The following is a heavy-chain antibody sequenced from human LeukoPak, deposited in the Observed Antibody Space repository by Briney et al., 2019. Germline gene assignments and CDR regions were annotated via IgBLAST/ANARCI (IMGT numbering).Heavy chain of an antibody. CDR1: GYTFTGYY. Sequence: ASVKVSCKASGYTFTGYYMHWVRQAPGQGLEWMGWINPNSGGTNYAQKFQGRVTMTRDTSISTAYMELSRLRSDDTAVYYCARDPFPGYYDFWSGYYTGGHWFDPWGQGTLVTVSS. CDR3: ARDPFPGYYDFWSGYYTGGHWFDP. V-gene: IGHV1-2*02. CDR2: INPNSGGT. D-gene: IGHD3-3*01. J-gene: IGHJ5*02.